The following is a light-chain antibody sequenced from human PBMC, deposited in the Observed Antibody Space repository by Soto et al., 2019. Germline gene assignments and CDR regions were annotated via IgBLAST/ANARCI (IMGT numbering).Light chain of an antibody. CDR2: DVT. J-gene: IGLJ2*01. CDR3: SSYTSTGTLVV. CDR1: SSDIGGYDY. V-gene: IGLV2-14*01. Sequence: QSALTQPASVSGSPGQSITISCTGTSSDIGGYDYVSWYQQYPGKVPKLMIYDVTNRASGVPSRFSASKSGDTASLTISGLQAEDEADYYCSSYTSTGTLVVFGGGTQLTVL.